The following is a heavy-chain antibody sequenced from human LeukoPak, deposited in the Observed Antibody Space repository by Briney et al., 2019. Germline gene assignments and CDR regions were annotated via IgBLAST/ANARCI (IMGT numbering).Heavy chain of an antibody. J-gene: IGHJ4*02. D-gene: IGHD3-22*01. CDR3: ATYRGSGYYYDY. Sequence: PGGSLRLSCAASGFTFSSYAMSWVRQAPGKGLEWVSAISGSGGSTYYADSVKGRFTISRDNSKNTLYLQMNSLRAEDTAVYYCATYRGSGYYYDYWGQGTLVTVSS. CDR2: ISGSGGST. CDR1: GFTFSSYA. V-gene: IGHV3-23*01.